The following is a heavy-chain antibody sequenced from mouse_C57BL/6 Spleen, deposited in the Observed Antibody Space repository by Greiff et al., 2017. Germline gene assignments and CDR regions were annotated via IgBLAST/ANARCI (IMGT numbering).Heavy chain of an antibody. Sequence: VQLQQPGAELVKPGDSVKLSCKASGYTFTSYWMHWVKQRPGQGLEWIGMIHPNSGRTNYNEKFKSKATLTVDKSSSTAYMQLSILTSEDSAVXDSARSDEGYCYYAMDYWGQGTSVTVSA. D-gene: IGHD2-3*01. V-gene: IGHV1-64*01. CDR2: IHPNSGRT. J-gene: IGHJ4*01. CDR1: GYTFTSYW. CDR3: ARSDEGYCYYAMDY.